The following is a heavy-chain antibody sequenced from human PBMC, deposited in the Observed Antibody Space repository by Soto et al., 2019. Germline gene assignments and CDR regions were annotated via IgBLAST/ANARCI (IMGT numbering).Heavy chain of an antibody. D-gene: IGHD2-15*01. CDR3: ARVGSSCSGGSCYDYYYYYYMDV. CDR2: IYSGGST. CDR1: GFTVSSNY. Sequence: GGSLRLSCAASGFTVSSNYMSRVRQAPGKGLEWVSVIYSGGSTYYADSVKGRFTISRANSKNTLYLQMNSLRAEDTAGYYCARVGSSCSGGSCYDYYYYYYMDVWGKGTTVTVSS. J-gene: IGHJ6*03. V-gene: IGHV3-66*01.